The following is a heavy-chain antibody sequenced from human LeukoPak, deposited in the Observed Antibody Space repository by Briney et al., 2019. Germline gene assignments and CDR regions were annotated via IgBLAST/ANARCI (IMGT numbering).Heavy chain of an antibody. CDR2: IYHSGST. D-gene: IGHD2-15*01. J-gene: IGHJ5*02. CDR3: ARALLGYCSGGSCYWFDP. V-gene: IGHV4-4*02. CDR1: GGSISSSNW. Sequence: PSETLSLTCAVSGGSISSSNWWSWVRQPPGKGLEWIGEIYHSGSTNYNPSLKSRVTISVDTSKNQFSLKLSSVTAADTAVYYCARALLGYCSGGSCYWFDPWGQGTLVTVSS.